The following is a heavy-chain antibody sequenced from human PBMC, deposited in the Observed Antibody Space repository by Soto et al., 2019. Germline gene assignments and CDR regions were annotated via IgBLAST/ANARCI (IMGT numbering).Heavy chain of an antibody. V-gene: IGHV4-34*01. D-gene: IGHD3-10*01. Sequence: QVQLQQWGAGLVKPLETLSLTCAVDGGSLSGYFWSWIRQSPGKGLEWIGEISHSGSTKYNPSLNSRVTISLDTSKSHFSLKLSSVTAADTAVYYCARYGPGLETPTWWFGPWGQGTLVTVSS. CDR3: ARYGPGLETPTWWFGP. J-gene: IGHJ5*02. CDR1: GGSLSGYF. CDR2: ISHSGST.